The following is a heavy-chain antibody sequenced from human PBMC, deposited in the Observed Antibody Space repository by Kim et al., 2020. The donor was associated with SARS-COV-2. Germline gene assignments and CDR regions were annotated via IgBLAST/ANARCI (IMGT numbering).Heavy chain of an antibody. Sequence: SETLSLTCTVSGGSISSYYWSWIRQPPGKGLEWIGYIYYSGSTNYNPSLKSRVTISVDTSKNQFSLKLSSVTAADTAVYYCARHSYYYYGMDVWGQGTTVTISS. CDR3: ARHSYYYYGMDV. CDR1: GGSISSYY. CDR2: IYYSGST. J-gene: IGHJ6*02. V-gene: IGHV4-59*08.